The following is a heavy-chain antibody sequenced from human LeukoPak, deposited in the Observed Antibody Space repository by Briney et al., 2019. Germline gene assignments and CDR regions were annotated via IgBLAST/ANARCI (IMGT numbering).Heavy chain of an antibody. Sequence: SETLSLTCSVSDGSINSDTYYWGWIRQPPGKGLEWIASIYSGGNTFHNPSLKSRVTISLDTSKNQFSLKLTSVTAADTAVYYCARGPPTIAARRGYFDYWGQGTLVTVSS. J-gene: IGHJ4*02. D-gene: IGHD6-6*01. CDR1: DGSINSDTYY. CDR3: ARGPPTIAARRGYFDY. CDR2: IYSGGNT. V-gene: IGHV4-39*07.